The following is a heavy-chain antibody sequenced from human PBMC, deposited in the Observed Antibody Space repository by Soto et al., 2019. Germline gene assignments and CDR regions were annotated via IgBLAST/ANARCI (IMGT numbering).Heavy chain of an antibody. V-gene: IGHV1-18*01. Sequence: ASVKVSCKASGYTFTSYGISWVRQAPGQGLEWMGWISAYNGNTNYAQKLQGRVTMTTDTSTSTAYMELRSLRSDDTAVYYCARYFVVVVAATTEGYYYMGVWGKGTTVTVSS. J-gene: IGHJ6*03. D-gene: IGHD2-15*01. CDR3: ARYFVVVVAATTEGYYYMGV. CDR1: GYTFTSYG. CDR2: ISAYNGNT.